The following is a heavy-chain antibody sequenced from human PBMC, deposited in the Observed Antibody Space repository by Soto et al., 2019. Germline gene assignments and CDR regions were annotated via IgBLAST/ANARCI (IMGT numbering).Heavy chain of an antibody. V-gene: IGHV4-59*01. J-gene: IGHJ4*02. CDR2: VYYTGST. Sequence: AETLCLTCSFSVGSISGSYWSWIRQSPGKGLEWLGYVYYTGSTNYSPSLRSRVSISVDTSKNEFSLRLSSVTAADTAVYFCARSVAVPGAHIDYWGQGTKVTVSS. CDR3: ARSVAVPGAHIDY. D-gene: IGHD6-19*01. CDR1: VGSISGSY.